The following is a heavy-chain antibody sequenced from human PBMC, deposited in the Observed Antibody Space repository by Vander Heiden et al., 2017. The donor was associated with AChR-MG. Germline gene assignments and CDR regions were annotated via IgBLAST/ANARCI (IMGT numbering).Heavy chain of an antibody. V-gene: IGHV3-23*01. CDR1: GFTFSSYA. Sequence: EVQLLEYGGGLVQPGRSLRLSCAASGFTFSSYAMNWVRPAPRKGLEWVSAISKNGGRAYYADFVKGRFTISRDNSKNTLYLQMSTLRAEDTALYDCAKEGKKTGDLPDFDQWGHGTPVALSS. CDR3: AKEGKKTGDLPDFDQ. CDR2: ISKNGGRA. D-gene: IGHD3-10*01. J-gene: IGHJ4*01.